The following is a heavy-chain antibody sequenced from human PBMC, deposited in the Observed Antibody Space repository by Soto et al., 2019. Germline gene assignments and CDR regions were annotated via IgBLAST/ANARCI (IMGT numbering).Heavy chain of an antibody. J-gene: IGHJ3*02. CDR1: GYPVTAYY. V-gene: IGHV1-2*02. Sequence: QLHLVQSGAVVKKPGASVTVSCSASGYPVTAYYMHWVRQAPGRGLEWMGGINPATGAAKYTQTFQGRVTMTRDTSTSKGFMELSGLTSEDPAVFYCARGGGVGVAGSAAFDMWGQGTLVTVSS. CDR2: INPATGAA. D-gene: IGHD3-3*01. CDR3: ARGGGVGVAGSAAFDM.